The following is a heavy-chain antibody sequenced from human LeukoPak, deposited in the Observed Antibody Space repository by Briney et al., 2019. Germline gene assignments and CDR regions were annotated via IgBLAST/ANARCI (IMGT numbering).Heavy chain of an antibody. V-gene: IGHV4-34*01. CDR1: GGSFSGYY. Sequence: PSETLSLTCAVYGGSFSGYYWSWIRQPPGKGLEWIGEINHSGSTNYNPSLKSRVTISVDTSKNQFSLKLSSVTAADTAVYYCARPLREAYDSSGYYWFTYYYMDVWGKGTTVTVSS. CDR3: ARPLREAYDSSGYYWFTYYYMDV. J-gene: IGHJ6*03. D-gene: IGHD3-22*01. CDR2: INHSGST.